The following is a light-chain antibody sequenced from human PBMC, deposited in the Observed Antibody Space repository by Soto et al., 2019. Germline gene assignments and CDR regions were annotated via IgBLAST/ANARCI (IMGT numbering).Light chain of an antibody. CDR3: QQYSSDST. Sequence: DIQMTQSPSTLSASVGDRVTITCRASQNINNWLAWYQQKPGKAPKLLIYRASSLENGVPSRFSGRGSGTEFIITITSLQPDEFATYYCQQYSSDSTFGQGTKVEIK. CDR2: RAS. V-gene: IGKV1-5*03. J-gene: IGKJ1*01. CDR1: QNINNW.